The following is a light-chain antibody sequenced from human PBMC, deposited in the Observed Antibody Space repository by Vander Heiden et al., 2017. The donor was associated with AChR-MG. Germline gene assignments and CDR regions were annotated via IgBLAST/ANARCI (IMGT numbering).Light chain of an antibody. V-gene: IGLV1-40*01. CDR3: QSYDSSLSAV. Sequence: QSVLTQPPSVSGASGQRVTISCTGSSSNIGAGYHVHWYQQLPGTAPKLLIYGNSNRPSGVPDRFSGSKSGTSASLAITGLQAEDEADYYCQSYDSSLSAVFGGGTKLTFL. CDR1: SSNIGAGYH. J-gene: IGLJ2*01. CDR2: GNS.